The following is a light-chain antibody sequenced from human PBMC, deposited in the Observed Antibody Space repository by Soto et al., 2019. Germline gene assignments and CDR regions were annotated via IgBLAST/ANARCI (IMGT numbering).Light chain of an antibody. CDR1: QGISSY. CDR2: AAS. V-gene: IGKV1-9*01. J-gene: IGKJ3*01. CDR3: LHLNSYPPDN. Sequence: DIQLTQSPSLLSASVGDRVTITCRASQGISSYLAWYQQKPGTAPKLLIFAASTLQNGVPSRFSGSGSGTEFTLTLSSLQPEDFATYYCLHLNSYPPDNFGPGTKVDIK.